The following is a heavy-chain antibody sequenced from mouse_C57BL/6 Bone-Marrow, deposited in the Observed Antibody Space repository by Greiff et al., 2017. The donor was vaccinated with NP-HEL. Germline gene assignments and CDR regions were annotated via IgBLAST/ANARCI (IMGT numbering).Heavy chain of an antibody. V-gene: IGHV1-69*01. D-gene: IGHD2-1*01. Sequence: VQLQQPGAELVMPGASVKLSCKASGYTFTSYWMHWVKQRPGQGLEWIGEIDPSDSYTNYNQKFKGKSTLTVDKSSSTAYMQLSSLTSEDSAVYYCARERLLGDYFDYWGQGTTLTVSS. CDR3: ARERLLGDYFDY. J-gene: IGHJ2*01. CDR2: IDPSDSYT. CDR1: GYTFTSYW.